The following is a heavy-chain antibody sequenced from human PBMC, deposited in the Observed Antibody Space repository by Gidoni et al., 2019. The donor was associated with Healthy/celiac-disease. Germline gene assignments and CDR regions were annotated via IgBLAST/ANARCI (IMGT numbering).Heavy chain of an antibody. D-gene: IGHD3-22*01. V-gene: IGHV3-13*05. CDR2: IGTAGDP. CDR1: GFTFSSYD. J-gene: IGHJ6*03. Sequence: EVQLVESGGGLVQPGGSLRLSCAASGFTFSSYDMHWVRQATGKGLEWVSAIGTAGDPYYPGSVKGRFTISRENAKNALYLQMNSLRAGDTAVYYCARGGSYDSSGVWSMDVWGKGTTVTVSS. CDR3: ARGGSYDSSGVWSMDV.